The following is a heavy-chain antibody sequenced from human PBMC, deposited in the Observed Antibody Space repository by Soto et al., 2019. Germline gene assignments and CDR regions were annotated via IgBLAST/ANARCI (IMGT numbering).Heavy chain of an antibody. D-gene: IGHD6-13*01. CDR1: GGSISSGGYY. J-gene: IGHJ6*02. CDR2: IYYSGST. Sequence: SETLALTCAVSGGSISSGGYYGSWIRQPPGKGLEWIGYIYYSGSTYYNPSLKSRVTISVDTSKNQFSLKLSSVTAADTAVYYCARTRGGSSSHWGQGTTVTVSS. CDR3: ARTRGGSSSH. V-gene: IGHV4-31*11.